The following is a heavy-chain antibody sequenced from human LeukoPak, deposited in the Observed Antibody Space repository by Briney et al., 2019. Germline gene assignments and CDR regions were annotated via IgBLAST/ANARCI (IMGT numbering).Heavy chain of an antibody. CDR1: GFTFSSYE. CDR3: ARGNSVAGTDISY. J-gene: IGHJ4*02. V-gene: IGHV3-48*03. D-gene: IGHD6-19*01. CDR2: ISGSGSTI. Sequence: GGSLRLSCAASGFTFSSYEMNWVRQAPGKGLEWVSYISGSGSTIYDADSVKGRFTISRDNAKNSLYLQMNSLRAEDTAVYYCARGNSVAGTDISYWGQGTLVTVSS.